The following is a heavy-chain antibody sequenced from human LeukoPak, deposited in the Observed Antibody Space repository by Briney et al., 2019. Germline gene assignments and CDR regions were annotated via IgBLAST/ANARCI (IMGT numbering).Heavy chain of an antibody. CDR1: GFTFSSYS. CDR2: ISSSSSYI. V-gene: IGHV3-21*01. D-gene: IGHD6-13*01. Sequence: PGGSLRLSCAASGFTFSSYSMNWVRQAPGKGLEWVSSISSSSSYIYYADSVKGRFTISRDNAKNSLYLQMNSLRAEDTAVYYCARVPGYSSRLDISYYYFYYMDVWGKGTTVTVSS. J-gene: IGHJ6*03. CDR3: ARVPGYSSRLDISYYYFYYMDV.